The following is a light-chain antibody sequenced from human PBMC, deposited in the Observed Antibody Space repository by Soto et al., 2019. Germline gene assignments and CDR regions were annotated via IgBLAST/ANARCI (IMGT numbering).Light chain of an antibody. Sequence: QSVLTQPPSASGSPGQSVTISCTGTSSDVGGYDYVSWYQQHPGKAPKLMIYDVTKRPSGVPDRFSGSKSANTASLTVSGLQAEDEVDYYCSSYAGTHIVFGTGTKVTVL. CDR3: SSYAGTHIV. CDR2: DVT. CDR1: SSDVGGYDY. V-gene: IGLV2-8*01. J-gene: IGLJ1*01.